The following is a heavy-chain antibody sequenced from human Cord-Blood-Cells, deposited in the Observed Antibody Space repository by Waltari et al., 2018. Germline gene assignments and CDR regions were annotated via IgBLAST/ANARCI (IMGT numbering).Heavy chain of an antibody. V-gene: IGHV1-2*04. CDR1: GYTFTGYY. Sequence: QVQLVQSGAEVKKPGASVKVSCKASGYTFTGYYMHWVRPAPGQGLELMGWNNPNSGGTNYAQKFQGWVTMTRDTSISTAYMELSRLRSDDTAVYYCAREACSGGSCYSAFDIWGQGTMVTVSS. CDR3: AREACSGGSCYSAFDI. CDR2: NNPNSGGT. D-gene: IGHD2-15*01. J-gene: IGHJ3*02.